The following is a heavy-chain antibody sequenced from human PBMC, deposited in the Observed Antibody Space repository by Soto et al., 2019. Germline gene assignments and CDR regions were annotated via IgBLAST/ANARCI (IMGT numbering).Heavy chain of an antibody. Sequence: SVKISLKASGGTFSTYAISGLRQAPGQGLEWMGGIIPIFGTANYAQKFQDRVTITGDMSTSTSYMELSRMTSEDTAVYFCAAEIDDYADFNHWGQGTPVTVSS. CDR3: AAEIDDYADFNH. CDR1: GGTFSTYA. V-gene: IGHV1-69*06. J-gene: IGHJ5*02. D-gene: IGHD4-17*01. CDR2: IIPIFGTA.